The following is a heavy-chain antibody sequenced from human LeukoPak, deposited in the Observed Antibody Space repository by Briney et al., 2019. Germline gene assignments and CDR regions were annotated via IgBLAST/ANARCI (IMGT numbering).Heavy chain of an antibody. J-gene: IGHJ3*01. V-gene: IGHV4-39*02. CDR1: AGSISSTSYS. Sequence: SETLSLTCTVSAGSISSTSYSWGWIRQPPGKGLEWIGSIYYSGSTYYNPSLKSRVTISVDTSKNQFSLKLSSVTAADTAVYYCAREDTAMVINAFDVWGQGDYGHRLF. CDR3: AREDTAMVINAFDV. CDR2: IYYSGST. D-gene: IGHD5-18*01.